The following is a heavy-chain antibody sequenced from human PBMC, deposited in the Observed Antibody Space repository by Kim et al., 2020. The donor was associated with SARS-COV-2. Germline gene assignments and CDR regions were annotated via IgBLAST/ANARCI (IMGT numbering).Heavy chain of an antibody. CDR1: GFTFSSYA. Sequence: GGSLRLSCAASGFTFSSYAMTWVRQAPGKGLEWVSAIRGSGGSTYYADSVKGRFTISRDNSENTLYLQMNSLRAEDTAVYYCAKGRRDISGYSAPGYWGQGTLVTVSS. CDR3: AKGRRDISGYSAPGY. V-gene: IGHV3-23*01. J-gene: IGHJ4*02. D-gene: IGHD3-22*01. CDR2: IRGSGGST.